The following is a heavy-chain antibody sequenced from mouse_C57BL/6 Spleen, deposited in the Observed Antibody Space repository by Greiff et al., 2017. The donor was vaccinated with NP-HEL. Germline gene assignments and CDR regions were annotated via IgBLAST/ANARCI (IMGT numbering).Heavy chain of an antibody. CDR3: ASYYSNYGGGFFDY. CDR2: IYPGSGST. CDR1: GYTFTSYW. D-gene: IGHD2-5*01. V-gene: IGHV1-55*01. Sequence: QVQLQQPGAELVKPGASVKMSCKASGYTFTSYWITWVKQRPGQGLEWIGDIYPGSGSTNYNEKFKSKATLTVDTSSSTAYMQLSSLTSEDSAVYYCASYYSNYGGGFFDYWGQGTTLTVSS. J-gene: IGHJ2*01.